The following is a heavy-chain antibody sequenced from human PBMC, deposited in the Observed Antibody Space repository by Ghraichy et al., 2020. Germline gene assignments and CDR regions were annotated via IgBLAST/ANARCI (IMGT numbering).Heavy chain of an antibody. CDR1: GFTFSSYS. CDR3: ARPCHPYYYDSSGDAFDI. Sequence: GESLNISCAASGFTFSSYSMNWVRQAPGKGLEWVSSISSSSSYIYYADSVKGRFTISRDNAKNSLYLQMNSLRAEDTAVYYCARPCHPYYYDSSGDAFDIWGQGTMVTVSS. V-gene: IGHV3-21*01. D-gene: IGHD3-22*01. J-gene: IGHJ3*02. CDR2: ISSSSSYI.